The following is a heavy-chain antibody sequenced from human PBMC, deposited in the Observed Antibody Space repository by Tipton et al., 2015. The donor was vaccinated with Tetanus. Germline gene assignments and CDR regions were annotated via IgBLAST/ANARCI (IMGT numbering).Heavy chain of an antibody. CDR3: AKEKVYGCNPGFDY. D-gene: IGHD4-23*01. CDR2: ISWDGGST. CDR1: GFTFDDYT. V-gene: IGHV3-43*01. J-gene: IGHJ4*02. Sequence: SLRLSCAASGFTFDDYTMHWVRQAPGKGLEWVSLISWDGGSTYYADSVKGRFTISRDNSKNSLYLQMNSLRTEDTALYYCAKEKVYGCNPGFDYWGQGTLVTVSS.